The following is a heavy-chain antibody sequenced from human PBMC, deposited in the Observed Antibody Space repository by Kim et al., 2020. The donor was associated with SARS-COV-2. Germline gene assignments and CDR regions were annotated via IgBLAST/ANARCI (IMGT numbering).Heavy chain of an antibody. V-gene: IGHV3-9*01. Sequence: GGSLRLSCAASGFTFGDYAMHWVRQAPGKGLEWVSGISWNSGSIGYADSVKGRFTISRDNAKNSLYLQMNSLRAEDTALYYCAKDFPGDSSGYSWDDAFDIWGQGTMVTVSS. CDR3: AKDFPGDSSGYSWDDAFDI. J-gene: IGHJ3*02. CDR1: GFTFGDYA. D-gene: IGHD3-22*01. CDR2: ISWNSGSI.